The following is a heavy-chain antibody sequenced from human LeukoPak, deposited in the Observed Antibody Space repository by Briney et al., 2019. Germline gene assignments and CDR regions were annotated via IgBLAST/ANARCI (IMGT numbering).Heavy chain of an antibody. CDR2: IKQDGSET. CDR3: ARDGELGSPADAFDI. J-gene: IGHJ3*02. V-gene: IGHV3-7*01. Sequence: PGGSLRLSCAASGFTFRSYWMTWVRQYPGKGLEWVANIKQDGSETYYADSVKGRFIISRDNAKRSLYLQMNSLRAEDTAVYYCARDGELGSPADAFDIWGQGTMVTVSS. CDR1: GFTFRSYW. D-gene: IGHD1-26*01.